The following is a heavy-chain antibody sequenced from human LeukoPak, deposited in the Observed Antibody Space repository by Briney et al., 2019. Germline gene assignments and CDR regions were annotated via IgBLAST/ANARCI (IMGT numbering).Heavy chain of an antibody. D-gene: IGHD5-18*01. CDR2: INSNTGGT. V-gene: IGHV1-2*06. CDR3: ARDRSGYSYGEPLDY. CDR1: GYTFTAYY. Sequence: ASVKVSCKASGYTFTAYYMHWARQAPGQGLEWMGRINSNTGGTDYAQKFQGRVTMTRDTSISTAYMELSRLRSDDTAVYYCARDRSGYSYGEPLDYWGQGTLVTVSS. J-gene: IGHJ4*02.